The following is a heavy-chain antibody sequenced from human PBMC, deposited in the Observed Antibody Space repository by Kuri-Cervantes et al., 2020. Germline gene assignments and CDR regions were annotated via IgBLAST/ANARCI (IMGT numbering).Heavy chain of an antibody. CDR3: ARVEIRPYSGYVGGIDY. D-gene: IGHD5-12*01. Sequence: SVKVSCKASGGTSSSYAISWVRQAPGQGLEWMGGIIPIFGTANYAQKFQGRATITADESTSTAYMELSSLRSEDTAVYYCARVEIRPYSGYVGGIDYWGQGTLVTVSS. CDR1: GGTSSSYA. V-gene: IGHV1-69*13. CDR2: IIPIFGTA. J-gene: IGHJ4*02.